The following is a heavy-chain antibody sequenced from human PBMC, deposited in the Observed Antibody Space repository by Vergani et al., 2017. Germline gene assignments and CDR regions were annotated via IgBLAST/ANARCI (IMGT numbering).Heavy chain of an antibody. D-gene: IGHD5-12*01. CDR1: GFTFSTYS. CDR2: ISSSSTYI. Sequence: EVQLVESGGGLVKPGGSLRLSCAASGFTFSTYSMNWVRQAPGKGLEWVSSISSSSTYIYSADSVKGRFSISRDNAKNSLYLQMNSLRAEDTAVYYCARAQSGYSGYDAFDYWGQGTLVTVSS. J-gene: IGHJ4*02. CDR3: ARAQSGYSGYDAFDY. V-gene: IGHV3-21*01.